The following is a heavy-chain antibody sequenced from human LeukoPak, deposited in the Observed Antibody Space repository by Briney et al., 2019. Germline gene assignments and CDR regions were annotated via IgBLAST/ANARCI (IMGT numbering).Heavy chain of an antibody. CDR3: ATLEATTGTTDY. D-gene: IGHD1-1*01. J-gene: IGHJ4*02. CDR1: GFTFSSYA. Sequence: GGSLRLSCAASGFTFSSYAMSWLRQAPGKGLEWVSAISGSGGSTYYADSVKGRFTISRDNSKNTLYLQMNSLRAEDTAVYYCATLEATTGTTDYWGQGTLVTVSA. CDR2: ISGSGGST. V-gene: IGHV3-23*01.